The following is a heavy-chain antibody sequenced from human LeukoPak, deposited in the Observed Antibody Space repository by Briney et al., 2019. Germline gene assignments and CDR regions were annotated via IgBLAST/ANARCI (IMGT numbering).Heavy chain of an antibody. J-gene: IGHJ6*02. CDR2: IYYSGST. D-gene: IGHD6-13*01. Sequence: SETLSLTCTVSGGSISSYYWSWIRQPPGKGLEWIGYIYYSGSTNYNPSLKSRVTISVDTSKNQFSLKLSPVTAADTAVYYCARPIAAAGTGFDGMDVWGQGTTVTVSS. V-gene: IGHV4-59*12. CDR1: GGSISSYY. CDR3: ARPIAAAGTGFDGMDV.